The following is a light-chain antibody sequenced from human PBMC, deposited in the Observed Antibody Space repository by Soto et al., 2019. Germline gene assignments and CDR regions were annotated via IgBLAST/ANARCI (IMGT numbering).Light chain of an antibody. J-gene: IGKJ1*01. V-gene: IGKV1-5*01. CDR1: QSINTW. CDR3: QQYNNYSGT. CDR2: DAS. Sequence: DIQMTQSPSTLSASIGDRVTITCRASQSINTWLAWYQQKPGKAPKLLIYDASSLENGVTSRFSGSGSGTEFTLTISSLQPDDFATYYCQQYNNYSGTFGQGTKVDIK.